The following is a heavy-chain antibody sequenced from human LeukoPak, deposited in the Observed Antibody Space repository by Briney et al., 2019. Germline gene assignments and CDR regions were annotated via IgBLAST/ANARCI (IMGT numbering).Heavy chain of an antibody. V-gene: IGHV4-30-2*01. CDR1: GGSISSGGYS. CDR2: IYHSGST. J-gene: IGHJ4*02. CDR3: AREHSPHFFDY. Sequence: PSQTLSLTCAVSGGSISSGGYSWSWIRQPPGKGLEWIGYIYHSGSTYYNPSLKSRVTISVDRSKNQFSLKLGSVTAADTAVYYCAREHSPHFFDYWGQGTLVTVSS. D-gene: IGHD2-15*01.